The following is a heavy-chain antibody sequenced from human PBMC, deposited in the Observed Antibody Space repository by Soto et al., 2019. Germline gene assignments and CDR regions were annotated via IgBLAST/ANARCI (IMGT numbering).Heavy chain of an antibody. D-gene: IGHD3-3*01. CDR3: ARDLGYYDFWSGWRALQRIDY. CDR2: ISAYNGNT. J-gene: IGHJ4*02. Sequence: GASVKVSCKASGYTFPSFGISWVRQAPGQGLEWMGWISAYNGNTNYAQKLQGRVTMTTDTSTSTAYMELRSLRSDDTAVYYCARDLGYYDFWSGWRALQRIDYWGQGTLVTVSS. CDR1: GYTFPSFG. V-gene: IGHV1-18*01.